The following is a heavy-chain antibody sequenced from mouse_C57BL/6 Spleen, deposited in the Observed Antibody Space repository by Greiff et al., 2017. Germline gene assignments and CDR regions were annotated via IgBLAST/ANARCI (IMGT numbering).Heavy chain of an antibody. D-gene: IGHD2-1*01. CDR2: IHPNSGST. CDR3: ASFYYGNYRVFDY. CDR1: GYTFTSYW. V-gene: IGHV1-64*01. Sequence: VQLQQPGAELVKPGASVKLSCKASGYTFTSYWMHWVKQRPGQGLEWIGMIHPNSGSTNYNEKFKSKATLTVDKSSSTAYIQLSSLTSEDSAVYYCASFYYGNYRVFDYWGQGTTLTVSS. J-gene: IGHJ2*01.